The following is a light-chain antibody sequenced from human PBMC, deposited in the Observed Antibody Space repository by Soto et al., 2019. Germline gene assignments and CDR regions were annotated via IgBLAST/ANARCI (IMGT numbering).Light chain of an antibody. V-gene: IGLV1-47*02. Sequence: QAVVTQPPSASGTPGQRVTISCSGSSSNIGRDYVYWYQQLPGTAPKLLIYTTNQRPSGVPDRFSGSKSGTSASLAISGLRSEDEADYYCAAWDDSLSGWVFGGGTKLTVL. CDR1: SSNIGRDY. CDR2: TTN. CDR3: AAWDDSLSGWV. J-gene: IGLJ3*02.